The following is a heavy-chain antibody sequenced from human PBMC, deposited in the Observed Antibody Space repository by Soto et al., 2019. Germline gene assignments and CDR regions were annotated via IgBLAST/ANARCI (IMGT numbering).Heavy chain of an antibody. D-gene: IGHD6-19*01. CDR3: AHRPGGSGWRYYFDY. V-gene: IGHV2-5*01. Sequence: SGPTLVNPPQTLTLTCSFSGFSLTSTGVGVGWFRQPPGKALEWLGLTYWNDDDRYRSSLRSSLTITKDTSKNQVVLTMTNMDPEDTATYYCAHRPGGSGWRYYFDYWGQGTLVTVSS. CDR2: TYWNDDD. CDR1: GFSLTSTGVG. J-gene: IGHJ4*02.